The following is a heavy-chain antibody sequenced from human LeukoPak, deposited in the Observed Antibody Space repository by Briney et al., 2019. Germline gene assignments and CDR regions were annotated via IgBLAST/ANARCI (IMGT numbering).Heavy chain of an antibody. D-gene: IGHD6-13*01. J-gene: IGHJ4*02. Sequence: TGGSLRLSCAASGFTFNSYLMSWVRQAPGKELEWVAGISVSGDSTYYGDSVKGRFTISRDNSKNTLYLQINSLRAEDTAVYYCAKDWGFSSSPIFDYWGQGTLVLVSS. CDR2: ISVSGDST. CDR1: GFTFNSYL. CDR3: AKDWGFSSSPIFDY. V-gene: IGHV3-23*01.